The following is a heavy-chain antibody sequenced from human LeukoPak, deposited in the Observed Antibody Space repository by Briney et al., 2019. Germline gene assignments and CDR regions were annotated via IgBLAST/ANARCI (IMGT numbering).Heavy chain of an antibody. CDR3: ARTMGDYYYESSGYYIP. V-gene: IGHV1-18*01. Sequence: ASVKVTCKASGYTFTSYGISWVRQAPGQGLEWMGCISAYNGNTNYAQKLQGRVTMTTDTSTSTAYMELRSLRSDHTAVYYCARTMGDYYYESSGYYIPWGQGTLVTVSS. J-gene: IGHJ5*02. D-gene: IGHD3-22*01. CDR2: ISAYNGNT. CDR1: GYTFTSYG.